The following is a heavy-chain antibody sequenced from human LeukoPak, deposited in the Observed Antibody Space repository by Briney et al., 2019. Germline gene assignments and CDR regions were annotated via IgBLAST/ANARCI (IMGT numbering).Heavy chain of an antibody. CDR1: GFTFSSSA. CDR2: VSGSSGST. CDR3: AKLIKYCYGSGSYEDY. J-gene: IGHJ4*02. Sequence: GGSLRLSCAASGFTFSSSAMSWVRQAPGKGLEWVSAVSGSSGSTYYADSVKGRFTISRDNSRNTLYLQMDSLRAEDTAVYYCAKLIKYCYGSGSYEDYWGQGTLVTVSS. D-gene: IGHD3-10*01. V-gene: IGHV3-23*01.